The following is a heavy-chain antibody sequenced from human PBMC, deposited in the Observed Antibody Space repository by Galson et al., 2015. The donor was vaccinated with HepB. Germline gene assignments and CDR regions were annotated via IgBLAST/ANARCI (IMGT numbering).Heavy chain of an antibody. CDR2: ISGSGGST. D-gene: IGHD2-15*01. CDR3: AKVISTVTPRQTVDY. Sequence: SLRLSCAASGFTFSSYAMNWVRQAPGKGLEWVSGISGSGGSTYYADSVKGRFTISRDNSKNILSLQMNSLRAEDTAVYYCAKVISTVTPRQTVDYWGQGTLVTVSS. J-gene: IGHJ4*02. V-gene: IGHV3-23*01. CDR1: GFTFSSYA.